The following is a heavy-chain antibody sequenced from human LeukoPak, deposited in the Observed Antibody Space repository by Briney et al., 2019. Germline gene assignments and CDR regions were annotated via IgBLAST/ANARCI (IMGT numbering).Heavy chain of an antibody. CDR3: AGPGDGAFEI. D-gene: IGHD5-24*01. CDR2: ITPTLGVP. Sequence: SVKVSCKASGGTFSSYKITWLRQAPGRGLEWMGTITPTLGVPSYVQKFQGRVSITAERLTSTAYMELSSLSSEDTAVYYCAGPGDGAFEIWGQGTMVTVSS. V-gene: IGHV1-69*02. J-gene: IGHJ3*02. CDR1: GGTFSSYK.